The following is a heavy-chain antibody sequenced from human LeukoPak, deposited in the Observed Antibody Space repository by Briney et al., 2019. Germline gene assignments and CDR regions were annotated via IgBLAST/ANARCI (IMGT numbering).Heavy chain of an antibody. CDR3: ASLSLAAAGTEWFDP. CDR1: GFTFSSYW. D-gene: IGHD6-13*01. J-gene: IGHJ5*02. Sequence: PGGSLRLSCAASGFTFSSYWMSWVRQAPGKGLEWVANIKQDGSEKYYVDSVKGRFTISGDNAKNSLYLQMNSLRAEDTAVYYCASLSLAAAGTEWFDPWGQGTLVTVSS. V-gene: IGHV3-7*01. CDR2: IKQDGSEK.